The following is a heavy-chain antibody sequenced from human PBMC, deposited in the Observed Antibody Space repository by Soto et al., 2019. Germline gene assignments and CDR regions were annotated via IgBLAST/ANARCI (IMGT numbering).Heavy chain of an antibody. CDR3: TRVSDVDYVFWSGYARTPNTQDY. D-gene: IGHD3-3*01. CDR2: ISAYNGNT. V-gene: IGHV1-18*01. CDR1: GYTFTSYG. J-gene: IGHJ4*02. Sequence: QVQLVQSGAEVKKPGASVKVSCKASGYTFTSYGISWVRQAPGQGLEWMGWISAYNGNTNYARKLQGRVTMTTDTATSTAYMELRSLRSTNTAVYYCTRVSDVDYVFWSGYARTPNTQDYWGQGTLVTVSS.